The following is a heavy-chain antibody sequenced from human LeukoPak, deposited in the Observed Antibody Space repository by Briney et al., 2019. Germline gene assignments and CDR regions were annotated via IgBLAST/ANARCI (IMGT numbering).Heavy chain of an antibody. Sequence: SETLSLTCTVSGGSISTYYWSWIRQPPGKGLEWIGYIYYSGSTNYKPSLKSRVTISVDTSKNQFSLKLNSVTAADTAVYYCARGGYYGSGNDFRFDPWGQGTLVTVSS. D-gene: IGHD3-10*01. CDR1: GGSISTYY. CDR3: ARGGYYGSGNDFRFDP. V-gene: IGHV4-59*01. J-gene: IGHJ5*02. CDR2: IYYSGST.